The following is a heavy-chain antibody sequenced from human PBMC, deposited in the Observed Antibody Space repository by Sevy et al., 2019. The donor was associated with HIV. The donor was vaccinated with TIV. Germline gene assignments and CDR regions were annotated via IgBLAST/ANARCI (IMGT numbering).Heavy chain of an antibody. Sequence: GGSLRLSCAASGFTFSSFAMHWVRQAPGKGLEWVAVISYDGSSKYYPDSVKGRFTISKENAKNTLYLQMNRLRPEDTAVYFCAILGVDCVSTNCYGMRSLSFDFWGQGTLVTVSS. CDR3: AILGVDCVSTNCYGMRSLSFDF. CDR2: ISYDGSSK. CDR1: GFTFSSFA. J-gene: IGHJ4*02. V-gene: IGHV3-30-3*01. D-gene: IGHD2-2*01.